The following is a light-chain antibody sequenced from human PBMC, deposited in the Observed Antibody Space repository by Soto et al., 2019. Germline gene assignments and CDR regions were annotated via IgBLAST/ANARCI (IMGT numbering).Light chain of an antibody. J-gene: IGKJ4*01. Sequence: EIVLTQSPATLSLSLGDTATLSCRASQSVTSSLAWFQQKPGQAPRLLIYDVSRRATAIPARFSGSGSGTDFTLTISSLEPEDFAVYYCQQRTTWPTFGGGTKVEIK. CDR3: QQRTTWPT. CDR1: QSVTSS. V-gene: IGKV3-11*01. CDR2: DVS.